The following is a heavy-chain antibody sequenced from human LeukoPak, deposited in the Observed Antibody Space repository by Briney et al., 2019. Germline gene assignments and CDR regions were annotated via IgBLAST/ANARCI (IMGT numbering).Heavy chain of an antibody. V-gene: IGHV4-59*08. Sequence: SETLSLTCTVSGDSIGSHYWSWIRQPPGKGLEWIGYIFYVGSTNYNPSLKSRVTISVDTSKNQFSLKLSSVTAADTAVYYCARGYCSGGSCYSSGYYYSGMDVWGQGTTVTVSS. J-gene: IGHJ6*02. D-gene: IGHD2-15*01. CDR1: GDSIGSHY. CDR2: IFYVGST. CDR3: ARGYCSGGSCYSSGYYYSGMDV.